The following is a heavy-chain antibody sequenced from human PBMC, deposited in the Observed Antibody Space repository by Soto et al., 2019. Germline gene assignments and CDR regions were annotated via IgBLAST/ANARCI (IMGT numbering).Heavy chain of an antibody. D-gene: IGHD1-1*01. CDR2: IYPGDSAP. CDR3: ARRYETLEFFDL. CDR1: GYNFNTHW. J-gene: IGHJ2*01. V-gene: IGHV5-51*03. Sequence: EVQLVQSGTELKKPGESVKISWKGSGYNFNTHWIAWVRQMPGKGLEWMGIIYPGDSAPRYSPSFQGQVTIPAATSISTAYLQWSSLKATDSAMYSCARRYETLEFFDLWGRGTLVTVSS.